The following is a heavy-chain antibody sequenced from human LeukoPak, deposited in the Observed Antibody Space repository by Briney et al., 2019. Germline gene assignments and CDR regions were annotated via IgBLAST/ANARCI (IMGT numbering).Heavy chain of an antibody. D-gene: IGHD3-22*01. J-gene: IGHJ4*02. CDR3: ARQFRDSSGYYSFYFDY. CDR1: GYSFTTYW. CDR2: TYPGDSDT. V-gene: IGHV5-51*01. Sequence: GESRKISCKGSGYSFTTYWIGWVRQMPGRGLEWMGITYPGDSDTRYSPSFQGQVTISADKSISTAYLQWSSLKASDTAMYYCARQFRDSSGYYSFYFDYWGQGTLVTDSS.